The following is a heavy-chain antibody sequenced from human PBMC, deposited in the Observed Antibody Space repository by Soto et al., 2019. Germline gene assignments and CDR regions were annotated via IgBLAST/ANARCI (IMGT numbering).Heavy chain of an antibody. CDR2: IYYNGNI. V-gene: IGHV4-30-4*01. Sequence: PSETLSLTCTVSGGSITSGDYYWSWIRQPPGKGLEWIAYIYYNGNIYSNPSLKSRLTMSRDTSKNQFSLKLDSVTATDTAVYYCARAKEGDWFERTHFVSWGQGTLVAAST. J-gene: IGHJ4*02. CDR1: GGSITSGDYY. CDR3: ARAKEGDWFERTHFVS. D-gene: IGHD3-10*01.